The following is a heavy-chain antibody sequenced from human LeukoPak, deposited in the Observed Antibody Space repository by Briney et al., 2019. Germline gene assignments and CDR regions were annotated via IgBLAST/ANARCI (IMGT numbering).Heavy chain of an antibody. V-gene: IGHV1-18*01. J-gene: IGHJ6*03. CDR3: ARDSSSGWFPGYYYYYMDV. CDR1: GYTFTSYG. CDR2: ISAYNGNT. D-gene: IGHD6-19*01. Sequence: GASVKVSCKASGYTFTSYGISWVRQAPGQGLEWMGWISAYNGNTNYAQKLQGRVTMTTDTSTSTAYMELRSLRSDDTAVYYCARDSSSGWFPGYYYYYMDVWGKGTTVTVSS.